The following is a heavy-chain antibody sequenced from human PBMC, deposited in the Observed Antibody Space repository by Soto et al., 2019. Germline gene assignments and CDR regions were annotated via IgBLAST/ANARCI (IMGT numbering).Heavy chain of an antibody. CDR1: GGSISSGSYS. CDR2: NFHRGNT. Sequence: QLQLQESGSGLVKPSQTLSLTCAVSGGSISSGSYSWSWIRQPPGKGLEWSGYNFHRGNTYNNPPLNNRRARTVDGTKNQHSLNQRSVTAAATTAYYWARIDGDTAMHTVNAFDIWGQGTMVTVS. CDR3: ARIDGDTAMHTVNAFDI. J-gene: IGHJ3*02. V-gene: IGHV4-30-2*01. D-gene: IGHD5-18*01.